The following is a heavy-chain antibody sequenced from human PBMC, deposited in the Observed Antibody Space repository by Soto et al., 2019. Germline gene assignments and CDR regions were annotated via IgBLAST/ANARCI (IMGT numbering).Heavy chain of an antibody. CDR1: GYTFTGYY. Sequence: QVQLVQSGAEVKKPGASVKVSCKASGYTFTGYYMHWVRQAPGQGLEWMGWINPNSGGTNYAQKFQGRVTMTRDTSISTAYMELSRLRSDDTAVYYCARVGARYCSSTSCYSGGWFDPWGQGTLVTVSS. CDR3: ARVGARYCSSTSCYSGGWFDP. D-gene: IGHD2-2*01. J-gene: IGHJ5*02. V-gene: IGHV1-2*02. CDR2: INPNSGGT.